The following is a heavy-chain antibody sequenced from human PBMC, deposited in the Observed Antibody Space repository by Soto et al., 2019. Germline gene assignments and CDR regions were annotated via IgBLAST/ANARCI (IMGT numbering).Heavy chain of an antibody. V-gene: IGHV3-30*03. D-gene: IGHD5-12*01. CDR2: ISYDGSNK. CDR3: AIPTRGGWLQSLDY. J-gene: IGHJ4*02. CDR1: GFTFSSYG. Sequence: GGSLRLSCAAAGFTFSSYGMHWVRQAPGKGLEWVAVISYDGSNKYYADSVKGRFTISRDNSKNTLYLQMNSLRAEDTAVYYCAIPTRGGWLQSLDYWGQGTLVTVSS.